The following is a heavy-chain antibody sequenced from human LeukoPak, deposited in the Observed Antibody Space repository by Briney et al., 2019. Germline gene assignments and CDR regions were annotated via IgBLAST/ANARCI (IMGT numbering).Heavy chain of an antibody. D-gene: IGHD2-15*01. CDR3: ARDSLQYCSGGSCQQFDP. V-gene: IGHV4-4*07. J-gene: IGHJ5*02. Sequence: SETLSLTCTVSGGSISSYYWSWIRQPAGKGLEWIGRIYTSGSTNYNPSLKSRVTMSVDTSKNQFSLKLSSVTAADTAVYYCARDSLQYCSGGSCQQFDPWGQGTLVTVSS. CDR1: GGSISSYY. CDR2: IYTSGST.